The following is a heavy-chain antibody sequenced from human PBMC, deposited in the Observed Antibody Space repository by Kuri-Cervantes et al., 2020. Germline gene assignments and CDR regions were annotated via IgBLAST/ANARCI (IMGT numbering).Heavy chain of an antibody. CDR1: GFTVSSNY. V-gene: IGHV3-53*01. Sequence: GGSLRLSCAASGFTVSSNYMSWVRQAPGKGLEWVSVIYSGGSTYYADSVKGRFTISRDNSKNTLYLQMNSLRAEDTAVYYCAWEDIVVVPAAILGYGGMDVWGQGTTVTVSS. CDR2: IYSGGST. J-gene: IGHJ6*02. D-gene: IGHD2-2*02. CDR3: AWEDIVVVPAAILGYGGMDV.